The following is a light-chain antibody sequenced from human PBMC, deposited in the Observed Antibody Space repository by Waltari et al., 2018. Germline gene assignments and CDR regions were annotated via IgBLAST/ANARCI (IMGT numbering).Light chain of an antibody. V-gene: IGKV2-30*02. CDR1: QSLVHSDGNTH. CDR3: MQGTHWPYT. J-gene: IGKJ2*01. Sequence: DVVMTQSPLTLPVTLGQPASISCKSSQSLVHSDGNTHLNWFQQRPGQSPRRLIYRFSNRDSGVPDRFSGRGSGTDFTLKISRVEAEDVGVYYCMQGTHWPYTFGQGTKLDIK. CDR2: RFS.